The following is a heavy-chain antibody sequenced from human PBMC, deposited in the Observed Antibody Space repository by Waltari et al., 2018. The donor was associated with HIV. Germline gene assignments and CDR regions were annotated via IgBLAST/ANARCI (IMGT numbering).Heavy chain of an antibody. CDR3: AKDTDLTGFFYYYGLDV. D-gene: IGHD3-9*01. Sequence: QVQLVESGGGVVQPGRSLRLSCAASGFTFRSYGMHWVRQASGKGLGWVAVISYDGSNKYYADSVKGRFTIAIDNSKNTLYLQRNSLRAEDTAVYYCAKDTDLTGFFYYYGLDVWGQGTTVTVSS. CDR2: ISYDGSNK. V-gene: IGHV3-30*18. CDR1: GFTFRSYG. J-gene: IGHJ6*02.